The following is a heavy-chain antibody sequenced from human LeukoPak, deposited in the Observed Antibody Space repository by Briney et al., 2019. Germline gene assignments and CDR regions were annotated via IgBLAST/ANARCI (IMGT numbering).Heavy chain of an antibody. V-gene: IGHV3-15*01. CDR3: TTDLGLTMIRGVIVY. CDR2: IKSKGDGETI. D-gene: IGHD3-10*01. Sequence: GGSLRLSCAASGFTFTNAWMSWVRQAPGKGLEWVGRIKSKGDGETIDNAAPVKGRFTMSRDDSKATLYLQMNSLKAEDTAVYYCTTDLGLTMIRGVIVYWGQGALVTVSP. J-gene: IGHJ4*02. CDR1: GFTFTNAW.